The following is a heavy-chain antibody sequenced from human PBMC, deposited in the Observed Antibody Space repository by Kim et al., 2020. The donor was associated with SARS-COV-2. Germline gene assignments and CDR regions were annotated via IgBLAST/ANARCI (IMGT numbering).Heavy chain of an antibody. Sequence: SETLSLTCAVYGGSFSGYYWSWIRQPPGQGLEWIGEINHSGSTNYNPSLKSRVTISVDTSKNQFSLKLSSVTAAATAVYYCARSTRWLVPLWWGQGTLVTVSS. D-gene: IGHD6-19*01. CDR1: GGSFSGYY. CDR2: INHSGST. CDR3: ARSTRWLVPLW. V-gene: IGHV4-34*01. J-gene: IGHJ4*02.